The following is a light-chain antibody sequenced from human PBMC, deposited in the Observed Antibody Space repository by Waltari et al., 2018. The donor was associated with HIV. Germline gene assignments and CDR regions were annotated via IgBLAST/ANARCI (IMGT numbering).Light chain of an antibody. CDR2: EVS. CDR3: SSYISTTTL. Sequence: QSAPTQPASVSGSPGQSTTISCTGTSSDIGHYKYVSWYQQSPGKAPKLVIYEVSNRPSGVSNRFSGSKSGNTASLTISGLQAEDEADYYCSSYISTTTLFGTGTKVTVL. J-gene: IGLJ1*01. CDR1: SSDIGHYKY. V-gene: IGLV2-14*01.